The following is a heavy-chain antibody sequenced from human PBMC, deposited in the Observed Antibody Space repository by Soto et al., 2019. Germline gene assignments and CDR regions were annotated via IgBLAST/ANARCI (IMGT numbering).Heavy chain of an antibody. CDR2: ISAYNGNT. CDR3: ARDSVGIVAGLWFEP. J-gene: IGHJ5*02. D-gene: IGHD3-22*01. V-gene: IGHV1-18*04. Sequence: SVRVSCPASGCTFTSYGISWGRQAPGQGLEWMGWISAYNGNTNYAQKLQGRVTMTTDTSTSTAYMELRSLRSDDTAVYYCARDSVGIVAGLWFEPWGQGTLVTVSS. CDR1: GCTFTSYG.